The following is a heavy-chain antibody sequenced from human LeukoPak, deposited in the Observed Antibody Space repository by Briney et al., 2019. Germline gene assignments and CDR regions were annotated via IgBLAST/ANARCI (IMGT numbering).Heavy chain of an antibody. CDR1: GGSINSFS. CDR2: IYYTGKT. V-gene: IGHV4-59*13. Sequence: PSETLSLTCTVSGGSINSFSWSWIRQPPGEGLERIGYIYYTGKTNYNPSLKSQVTISIDPSKNQFSLNVSSMTAADTAVYYCASYYSDSEYFQHWGQGTLVTVSS. J-gene: IGHJ1*01. D-gene: IGHD4-11*01. CDR3: ASYYSDSEYFQH.